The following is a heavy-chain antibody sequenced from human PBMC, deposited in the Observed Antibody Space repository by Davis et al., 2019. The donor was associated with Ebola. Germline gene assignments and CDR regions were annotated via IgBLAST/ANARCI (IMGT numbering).Heavy chain of an antibody. CDR3: ARPRQQLVPSYYFGMAV. Sequence: ASVKVSCKASGYTFTSYGFSWVRQAPGQGLEWMGWISAYNGNANYAQKFQGRVTMTTDTSTSTAYMELRSLRPDDTAVYYCARPRQQLVPSYYFGMAVWGQGTTVTVSS. V-gene: IGHV1-18*01. D-gene: IGHD6-13*01. J-gene: IGHJ6*02. CDR1: GYTFTSYG. CDR2: ISAYNGNA.